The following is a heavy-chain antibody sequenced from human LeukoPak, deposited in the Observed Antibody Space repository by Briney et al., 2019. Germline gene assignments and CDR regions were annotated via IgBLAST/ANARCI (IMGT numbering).Heavy chain of an antibody. Sequence: GGSLRLSCAASGFTFSDYALQCVRQAPGRGLDWVAVISKNGDSKNYADSVKGRFTISRDNSKNTLYLQMNSLRAEDTAVYYCARDPDPDYWGQGTLVTVSS. V-gene: IGHV3-30-3*01. J-gene: IGHJ4*02. CDR3: ARDPDPDY. CDR1: GFTFSDYA. CDR2: ISKNGDSK.